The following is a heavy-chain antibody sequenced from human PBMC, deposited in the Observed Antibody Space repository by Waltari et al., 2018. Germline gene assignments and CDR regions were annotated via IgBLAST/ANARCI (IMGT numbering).Heavy chain of an antibody. Sequence: VQLVESGGGVVQPGSSLRLSCAASGFTFKTYGMHWVRQAPGKGLGWVGVISYDGSSQKYGDSVKGRFTISRDNSKSTLYLQMNSLRGEDTAVYYCAREAPFGVVSSFDYWGQGILATVSS. CDR3: AREAPFGVVSSFDY. CDR2: ISYDGSSQ. CDR1: GFTFKTYG. J-gene: IGHJ4*02. D-gene: IGHD3-3*01. V-gene: IGHV3-33*01.